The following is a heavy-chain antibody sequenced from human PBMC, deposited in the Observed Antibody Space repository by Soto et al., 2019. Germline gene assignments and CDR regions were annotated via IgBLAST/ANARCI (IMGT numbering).Heavy chain of an antibody. CDR3: ARDRGGYCSGGSCYSIHLNWFDP. Sequence: QVQLVQSGAEVKKPGASVKVSCKASGYTFTSYAMHWVRQAPGQRLEWMGWINAGNGNTKYSQKFQGRVTITRDTYASTAYMELSSMRSEDTAVYYCARDRGGYCSGGSCYSIHLNWFDPWGQGTLVTVSS. CDR2: INAGNGNT. CDR1: GYTFTSYA. V-gene: IGHV1-3*01. D-gene: IGHD2-15*01. J-gene: IGHJ5*02.